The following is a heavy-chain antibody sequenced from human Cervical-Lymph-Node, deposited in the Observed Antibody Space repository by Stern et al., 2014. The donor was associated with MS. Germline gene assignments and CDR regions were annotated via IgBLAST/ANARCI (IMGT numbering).Heavy chain of an antibody. J-gene: IGHJ6*02. V-gene: IGHV1-46*01. D-gene: IGHD2-21*02. CDR3: AREVTGHRLGMMDV. CDR1: GYTFTSYY. CDR2: INPTDGST. Sequence: QMQLVQSGAEVKKPGASVKVSCKASGYTFTSYYMHWVRQAPGHGLEWVVIINPTDGSTSYAQKFQGRLTMTRDTSTSTVYMELSSLRSDDTAVYYCAREVTGHRLGMMDVWGQGTTVTVSS.